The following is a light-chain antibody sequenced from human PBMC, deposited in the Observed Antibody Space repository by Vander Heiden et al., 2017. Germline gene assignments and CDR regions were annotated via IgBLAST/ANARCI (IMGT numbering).Light chain of an antibody. CDR2: KAS. CDR3: QQYNTYSS. V-gene: IGKV1-5*03. CDR1: QSVRSW. Sequence: DIQTTQSPSTLSASVGDRVTLTCRASQSVRSWLAWYQQKPGKAPKLLLHKASSLQSGVPSRFSGSGSGTEFTLTISSLQPDDFATYYCQQYNTYSSFGQGTKVEVK. J-gene: IGKJ1*01.